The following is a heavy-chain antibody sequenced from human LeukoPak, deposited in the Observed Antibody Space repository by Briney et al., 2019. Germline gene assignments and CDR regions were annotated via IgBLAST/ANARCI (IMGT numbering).Heavy chain of an antibody. J-gene: IGHJ4*02. D-gene: IGHD2-2*01. V-gene: IGHV1-69*05. CDR3: ARRGPVPAATDY. CDR1: GGTFSSYA. CDR2: IIPIFGTA. Sequence: SVKVSCKASGGTFSSYAISWVRQAPGQGLEWMGRIIPIFGTANYAQKFQGRVRITTDESTSTAYMELSSLRSEDTAVYYCARRGPVPAATDYWGQGTLVTVSS.